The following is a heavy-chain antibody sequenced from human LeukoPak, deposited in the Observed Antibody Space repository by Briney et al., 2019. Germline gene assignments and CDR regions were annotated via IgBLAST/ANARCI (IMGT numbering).Heavy chain of an antibody. D-gene: IGHD6-19*01. V-gene: IGHV4-39*01. Sequence: PSETLSLTCTVSGGSISSSSYYWGWIRQPPGKGLEWIGTIYYSGSTYYNPSLKSRVTISVDTSKNQFSLKLSSVTAADTAVYYCASSYSSGWYVFDYWGQGTLVTVSS. CDR1: GGSISSSSYY. CDR3: ASSYSSGWYVFDY. J-gene: IGHJ4*02. CDR2: IYYSGST.